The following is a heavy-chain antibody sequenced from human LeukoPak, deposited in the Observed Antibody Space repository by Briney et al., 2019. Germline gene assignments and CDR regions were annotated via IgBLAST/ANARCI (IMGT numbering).Heavy chain of an antibody. Sequence: SETLSLTCTVSGGSISSYYWSWIRQPPGKGLEWIGYIHYSGTTNYNPSLKSRVTISVDTSKNQFSLKLSSVTAADTAVYYCATESWIQGEDYWGQGTLVTVSS. J-gene: IGHJ4*02. D-gene: IGHD5-18*01. CDR2: IHYSGTT. CDR3: ATESWIQGEDY. V-gene: IGHV4-59*08. CDR1: GGSISSYY.